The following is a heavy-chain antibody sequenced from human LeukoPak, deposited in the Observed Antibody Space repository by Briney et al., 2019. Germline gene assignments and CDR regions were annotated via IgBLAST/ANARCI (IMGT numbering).Heavy chain of an antibody. J-gene: IGHJ4*02. CDR1: GYTFTGYY. V-gene: IGHV1-2*02. CDR3: ARVGWETRTYYYDSSGYGFDY. Sequence: GASVEVSCKASGYTFTGYYMHWVRQAPGQGLEWMGWINPNSGGTNYAQKFQGRVTMTRDTSISTAYMELSRLRSDDTAVYYCARVGWETRTYYYDSSGYGFDYWGQGTLVTVSS. D-gene: IGHD3-22*01. CDR2: INPNSGGT.